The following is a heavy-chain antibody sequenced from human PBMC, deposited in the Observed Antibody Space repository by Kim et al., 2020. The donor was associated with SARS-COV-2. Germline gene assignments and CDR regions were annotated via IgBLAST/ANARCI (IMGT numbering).Heavy chain of an antibody. CDR3: ARGKGAYSYYGMDV. V-gene: IGHV4-59*09. Sequence: NPSLKSRVTMSVDTSKNQFSLNLNSVTAADTAVYYCARGKGAYSYYGMDVWGQGTTVTVSS. D-gene: IGHD3-16*01. J-gene: IGHJ6*02.